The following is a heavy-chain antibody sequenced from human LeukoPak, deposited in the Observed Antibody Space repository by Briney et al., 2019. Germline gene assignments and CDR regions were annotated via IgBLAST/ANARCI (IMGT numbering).Heavy chain of an antibody. J-gene: IGHJ6*02. CDR3: ARVVDIVVVPAALPPSPIDGMDV. V-gene: IGHV3-74*01. D-gene: IGHD2-2*02. Sequence: GGSLRLSCAASGFTFSSYWMHWVRQAPGKGLVWVSRINSDGSSTSYADSVKGRFTISRDNAKNTLYLQMNSLRAEDTAVYYCARVVDIVVVPAALPPSPIDGMDVWGQGTTATVSS. CDR1: GFTFSSYW. CDR2: INSDGSST.